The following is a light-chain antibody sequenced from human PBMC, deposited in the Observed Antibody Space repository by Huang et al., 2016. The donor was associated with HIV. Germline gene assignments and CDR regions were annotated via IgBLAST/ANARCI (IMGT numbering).Light chain of an antibody. Sequence: ETMMTQSPATLSVSPGERATLSCRASQSVNSNLACYQQKPGQAPRLLIYGASTRATGIPARFSGSGSGTEFTLTISSLQSEDFAVYYCQQFNNWPPYTFGQGTKLEIK. CDR3: QQFNNWPPYT. V-gene: IGKV3-15*01. J-gene: IGKJ2*01. CDR2: GAS. CDR1: QSVNSN.